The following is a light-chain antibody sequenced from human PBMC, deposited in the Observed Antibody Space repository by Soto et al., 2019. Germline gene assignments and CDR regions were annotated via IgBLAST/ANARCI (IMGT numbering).Light chain of an antibody. CDR1: QGISSY. CDR2: AAS. Sequence: DIQLTQSPSFLSASVGDRVTITCRASQGISSYLAWYQQKPGKAPKLLIYAASTLQSGVPSRFSGSGSGTEVTLTISSLKPEDFATYYCQQLNSYPLTFGGGTKVDIK. V-gene: IGKV1-9*01. J-gene: IGKJ4*01. CDR3: QQLNSYPLT.